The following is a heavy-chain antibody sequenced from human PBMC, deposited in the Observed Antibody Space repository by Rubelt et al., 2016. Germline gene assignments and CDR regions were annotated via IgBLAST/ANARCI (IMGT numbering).Heavy chain of an antibody. CDR2: VDPRASYA. V-gene: IGHV5-10-1*01. CDR1: GYSFTSYW. D-gene: IGHD3-10*01. CDR3: ARLRADRPSDKAGDYIDS. J-gene: IGHJ4*02. Sequence: EVQLVQSGAEVKKPGESLKISCKGSGYSFTSYWIGWVRQMPGKGLEWMGRVDPRASYAHYGPSVQGNVTISTDKSIDTAYLQWSSRKASDTAIYVCARLRADRPSDKAGDYIDSWGQGALVTVSS.